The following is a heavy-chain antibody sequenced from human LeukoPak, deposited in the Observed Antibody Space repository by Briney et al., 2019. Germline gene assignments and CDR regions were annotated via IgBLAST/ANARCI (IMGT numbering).Heavy chain of an antibody. CDR2: ISGSGGST. CDR3: AKDLRRAVVTHYFDY. Sequence: GGSLRLSCAASGFTFSSYAMSWVRQAPGKGLEWVSAISGSGGSTYYADSVKGRFTISRDNSKNTLYLQMNSLRAEDTAVYYCAKDLRRAVVTHYFDYWGQGTLVTVSS. V-gene: IGHV3-23*01. J-gene: IGHJ4*02. CDR1: GFTFSSYA. D-gene: IGHD4-23*01.